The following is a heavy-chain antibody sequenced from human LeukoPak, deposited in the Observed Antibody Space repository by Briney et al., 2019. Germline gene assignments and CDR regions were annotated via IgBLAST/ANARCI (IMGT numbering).Heavy chain of an antibody. CDR3: ARRGYCGGDCYSDY. CDR2: IYPGDSDT. D-gene: IGHD2-21*01. CDR1: GYSFATYW. V-gene: IGHV5-51*01. J-gene: IGHJ4*02. Sequence: PGESLKISCKGSGYSFATYWIGWVRQMPGKGLEWMGIIYPGDSDTRYSPSFQGQVTISADKSISTAFLQWSSLNASDTAMYYCARRGYCGGDCYSDYWGQGTLVTVSS.